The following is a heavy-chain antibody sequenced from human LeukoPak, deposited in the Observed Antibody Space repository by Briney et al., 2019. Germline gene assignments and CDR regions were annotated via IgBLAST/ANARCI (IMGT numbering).Heavy chain of an antibody. CDR3: ARVNGSWLVQHRYFDL. CDR1: GGSISSYY. Sequence: PSETLSLTCTVSGGSISSYYWSWTRQPPGKGLEWIGYIYYSGSTNYNPSLKSRVTISVDTSKNQFSLKLSSVTAADTAVYYCARVNGSWLVQHRYFDLWGRGTLVTLSS. D-gene: IGHD6-19*01. CDR2: IYYSGST. V-gene: IGHV4-59*01. J-gene: IGHJ2*01.